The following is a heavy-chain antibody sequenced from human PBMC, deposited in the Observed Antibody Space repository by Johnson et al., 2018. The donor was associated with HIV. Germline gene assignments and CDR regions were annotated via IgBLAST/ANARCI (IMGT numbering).Heavy chain of an antibody. CDR3: AKDWTFFGELLWANDAFDI. J-gene: IGHJ3*02. Sequence: EVQLVESGGGLVQPGGSLRLSCAASGFTFSSYAMHWVRQAPGKGLEWVSAISGSGGSTYYADSVKGRFTISRDNSKNTLYLQMNSLRAEDTAVYYCAKDWTFFGELLWANDAFDICGQGTMVTVSS. CDR2: ISGSGGST. CDR1: GFTFSSYA. D-gene: IGHD3-10*01. V-gene: IGHV3-23*04.